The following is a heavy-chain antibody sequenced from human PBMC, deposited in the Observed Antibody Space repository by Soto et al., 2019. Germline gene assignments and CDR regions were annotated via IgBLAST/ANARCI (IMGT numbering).Heavy chain of an antibody. V-gene: IGHV4-39*01. CDR2: LYYTGTT. CDR3: GPYCSRTYCYAWFDP. J-gene: IGHJ5*02. Sequence: SETLSLTCSVSGGSIGSSSYDFGWIRQPPGKGLEWIGSLYYTGTTYYNSSLKSRVTISADKSHNQFSLRLSSVTAADTAVYYCGPYCSRTYCYAWFDPWGPGTLVTVSS. CDR1: GGSIGSSSYD. D-gene: IGHD2-2*01.